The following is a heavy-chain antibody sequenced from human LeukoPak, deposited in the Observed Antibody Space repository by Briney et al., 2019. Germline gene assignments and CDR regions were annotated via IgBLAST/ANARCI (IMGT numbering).Heavy chain of an antibody. CDR3: ARDPSGYSYGYYFDY. Sequence: GASVKVSCKVSGYTLTELSMHWVRQAPGQGLEWMGWINPNSGGTNYAQKFQGRVTMTRDTFISTAYMELSRLRSDDTAVYYCARDPSGYSYGYYFDYWGQGTLVTVSS. V-gene: IGHV1-2*02. CDR1: GYTLTELS. J-gene: IGHJ4*02. CDR2: INPNSGGT. D-gene: IGHD5-18*01.